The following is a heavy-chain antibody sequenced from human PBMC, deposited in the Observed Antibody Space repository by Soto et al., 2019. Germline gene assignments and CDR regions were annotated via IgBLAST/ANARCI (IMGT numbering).Heavy chain of an antibody. D-gene: IGHD3-22*01. Sequence: ASVKVSCKASGYTFTTFVISWVRQAPGQGLEWMGWISTYNGNTNYAQKLQGRVTMTTDTSTSTAYMELRSLRSDDTAVYYCARGGDSSGYYDFWGQGTLVTSPQ. V-gene: IGHV1-18*01. CDR3: ARGGDSSGYYDF. J-gene: IGHJ4*02. CDR1: GYTFTTFV. CDR2: ISTYNGNT.